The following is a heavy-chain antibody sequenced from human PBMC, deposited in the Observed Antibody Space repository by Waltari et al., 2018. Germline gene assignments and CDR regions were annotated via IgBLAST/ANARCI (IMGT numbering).Heavy chain of an antibody. CDR1: GFTFTTYP. V-gene: IGHV1-3*01. D-gene: IGHD6-25*01. J-gene: IGHJ6*03. CDR2: INGGTGNT. CDR3: ARDGGFYYMDV. Sequence: QVQLVQSGAEMKKPGASVRVSCTASGFTFTTYPFHWVRQAPGQRLEWMGWINGGTGNTKSSQRFQARVTLSRDTSANTVYMELSSLTSEDTAVYYCARDGGFYYMDVWGTGTTVIVSS.